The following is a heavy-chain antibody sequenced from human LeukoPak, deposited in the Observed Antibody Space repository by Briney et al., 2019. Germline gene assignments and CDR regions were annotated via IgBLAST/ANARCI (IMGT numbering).Heavy chain of an antibody. D-gene: IGHD3-22*01. Sequence: PSEILSLTCTVSGDSMRRSSYYWGWIRQSPGKGLEWIASIYYSGNTFHNPSLKSRVSISVDKSKNQFSVKLSSVTAADTAVYYCARHGIDNYDSSGYSSWFDPWGQGTLVTISS. V-gene: IGHV4-39*01. J-gene: IGHJ5*02. CDR3: ARHGIDNYDSSGYSSWFDP. CDR2: IYYSGNT. CDR1: GDSMRRSSYY.